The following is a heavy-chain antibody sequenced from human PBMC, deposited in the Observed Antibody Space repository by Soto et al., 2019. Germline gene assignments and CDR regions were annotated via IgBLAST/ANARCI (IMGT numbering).Heavy chain of an antibody. J-gene: IGHJ4*02. V-gene: IGHV4-31*03. CDR3: ARSNDYGDYDAPRPPYYFDY. D-gene: IGHD4-17*01. Sequence: QVQLQESGPGLVKPSQTLSLTCTVSGGSISSGGYYWSWIRQHPGKGLEWVGYIDYSGSTCYNPSLKSRVTISVDTSKNQFTLKLSSVTAADTAVYYCARSNDYGDYDAPRPPYYFDYWGQGTLVTVSS. CDR1: GGSISSGGYY. CDR2: IDYSGST.